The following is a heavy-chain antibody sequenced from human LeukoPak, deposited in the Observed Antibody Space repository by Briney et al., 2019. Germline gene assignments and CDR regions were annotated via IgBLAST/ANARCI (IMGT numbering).Heavy chain of an antibody. D-gene: IGHD3-3*01. Sequence: GGSLRLSCAASGFTFSGSAMHWVRQASGKGLEWVGRIRSKANSYATAYAASVKGRFTISRDDSKNTAYLQMNSLKTEDTAVYYCTTWGRFLEWLYPNYYYMDVWGKGTTVTVSS. CDR3: TTWGRFLEWLYPNYYYMDV. CDR2: IRSKANSYAT. J-gene: IGHJ6*03. CDR1: GFTFSGSA. V-gene: IGHV3-73*01.